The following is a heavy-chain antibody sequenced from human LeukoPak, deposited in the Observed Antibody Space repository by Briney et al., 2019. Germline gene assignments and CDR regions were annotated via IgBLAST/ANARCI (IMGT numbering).Heavy chain of an antibody. CDR3: ARPHIVGASMAWFDP. CDR2: IYPGDSDT. Sequence: GESLKISCKGSGYSFTSYWIGWVRQMPGKGLEWMGVIYPGDSDTRYSPSFQGQVTISADKSISTAYLQWSSLKASDTAMYYCARPHIVGASMAWFDPWGQGTLVTVSS. CDR1: GYSFTSYW. J-gene: IGHJ5*02. V-gene: IGHV5-51*01. D-gene: IGHD1-26*01.